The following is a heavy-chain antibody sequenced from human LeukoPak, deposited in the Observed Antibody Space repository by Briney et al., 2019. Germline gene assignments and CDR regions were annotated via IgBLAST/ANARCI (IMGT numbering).Heavy chain of an antibody. D-gene: IGHD6-13*01. CDR1: GYTFTSYG. CDR3: ARPGSPAAGASDFHH. V-gene: IGHV1-46*01. J-gene: IGHJ1*01. Sequence: ASVKVSCKASGYTFTSYGISWVRQAPGQGLEWMGLINPSSGSTNYAQKFLGRVTMTRDTSTSTVHMDLSSLRSEDTAVYYCARPGSPAAGASDFHHRGQGTLVTVSS. CDR2: INPSSGST.